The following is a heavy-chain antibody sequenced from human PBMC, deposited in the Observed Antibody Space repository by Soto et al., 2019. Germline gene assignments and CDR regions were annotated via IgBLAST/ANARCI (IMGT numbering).Heavy chain of an antibody. CDR3: EREAGDVVYYYYGMDV. D-gene: IGHD7-27*01. CDR2: ISAYNGNT. J-gene: IGHJ6*02. Sequence: QVQLVQSGAEVKKPGASVKVSCKASGYTFTSYGISWGRQAPGQGLEWMGWISAYNGNTNYAQKLQGRVTMTTDTSTSTAYMELRSLRSEDTAVYYCEREAGDVVYYYYGMDVWGQGTTVTVSS. CDR1: GYTFTSYG. V-gene: IGHV1-18*01.